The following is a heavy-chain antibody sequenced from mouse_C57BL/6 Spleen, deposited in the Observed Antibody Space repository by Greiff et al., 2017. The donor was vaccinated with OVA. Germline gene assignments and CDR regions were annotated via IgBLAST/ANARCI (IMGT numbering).Heavy chain of an antibody. CDR2: IYPGSGST. Sequence: QVQLQQPGAELVKPGASVTMSCKASGYTFTSYWITWVKQRPGQGLEWIGDIYPGSGSTNYNEKFKRKATLTVDTSSSTAYMQLSSLTSEDTADYYSAMGRELKGRVDDWGKGTTLTVSS. J-gene: IGHJ2*01. CDR1: GYTFTSYW. D-gene: IGHD3-2*02. V-gene: IGHV1-55*01. CDR3: AMGRELKGRVDD.